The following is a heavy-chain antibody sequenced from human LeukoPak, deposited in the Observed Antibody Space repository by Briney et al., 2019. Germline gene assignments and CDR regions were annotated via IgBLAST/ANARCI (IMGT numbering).Heavy chain of an antibody. CDR3: AKVHCISTNCNHIWTYFDY. CDR2: ITVNNGYT. D-gene: IGHD2-2*01. Sequence: ASVKVSCKAAGYTFTSHGFIWLRQAPGQGLEWMGWITVNNGYTKYAQELQGRVTMTTDTSTSTAYMELRSLRSDDTAVYYCAKVHCISTNCNHIWTYFDYWGQGTLVTVST. J-gene: IGHJ4*02. V-gene: IGHV1-18*01. CDR1: GYTFTSHG.